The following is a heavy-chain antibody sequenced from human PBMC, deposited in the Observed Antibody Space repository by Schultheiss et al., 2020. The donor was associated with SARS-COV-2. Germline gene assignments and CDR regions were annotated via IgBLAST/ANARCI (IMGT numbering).Heavy chain of an antibody. D-gene: IGHD5-18*01. V-gene: IGHV3-64*04. CDR2: ISSKGDKT. CDR1: GFTFRSYA. CDR3: ARDRSIQLWFGWFDY. J-gene: IGHJ4*02. Sequence: GGSLRLSCSASGFTFRSYAIHWVRQVPGKGLEHVSGISSKGDKTHYGDSVKGRFTISRDNSKNTLYLQMNSLRAEDTAVYYCARDRSIQLWFGWFDYWGQGTLVTVSS.